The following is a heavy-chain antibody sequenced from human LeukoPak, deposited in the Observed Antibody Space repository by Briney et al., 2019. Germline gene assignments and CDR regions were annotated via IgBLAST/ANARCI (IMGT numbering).Heavy chain of an antibody. CDR2: IYYSGST. CDR3: ARYYSGSYGFDY. V-gene: IGHV4-59*08. D-gene: IGHD1-26*01. Sequence: SETLSLTCTVPGGSISSYYWSWIRQPPGKGLEWIGYIYYSGSTNYNPSLKSRVTISVDTSKNQFSLKLSSVTAADTAVYYCARYYSGSYGFDYWGQGALVTVSS. CDR1: GGSISSYY. J-gene: IGHJ4*02.